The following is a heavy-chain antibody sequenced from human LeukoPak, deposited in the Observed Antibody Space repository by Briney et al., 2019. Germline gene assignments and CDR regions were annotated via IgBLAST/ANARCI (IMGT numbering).Heavy chain of an antibody. CDR2: ITASGTAM. V-gene: IGHV3-48*02. CDR3: ARVWGSITGTTGSFDY. Sequence: GGSLRLSCAASGFTFSSYSMNWVRQAPGKGLEWVSHITASGTAMFYADSVKGRFTISRDNAKNSLYLQMNSLRDEDTAVYYCARVWGSITGTTGSFDYWGQGTLVTVSS. J-gene: IGHJ4*02. CDR1: GFTFSSYS. D-gene: IGHD1-7*01.